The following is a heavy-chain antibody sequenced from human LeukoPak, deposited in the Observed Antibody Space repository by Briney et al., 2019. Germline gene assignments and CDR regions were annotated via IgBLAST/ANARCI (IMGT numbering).Heavy chain of an antibody. D-gene: IGHD6-13*01. CDR3: ARDSSSWYRSEQNWFDP. Sequence: ASVKVSCKASGYTFTGYYMHWVRQAPGQGREWMGWINPNSGGTNYAQKFQGRVTMTRDTSISTAYMELSRLRSDDTAVYYCARDSSSWYRSEQNWFDPWGQGTLVTVSS. CDR1: GYTFTGYY. V-gene: IGHV1-2*02. J-gene: IGHJ5*02. CDR2: INPNSGGT.